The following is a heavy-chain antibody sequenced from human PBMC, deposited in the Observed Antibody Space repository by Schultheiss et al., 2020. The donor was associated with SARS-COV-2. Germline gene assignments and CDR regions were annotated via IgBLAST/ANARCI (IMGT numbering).Heavy chain of an antibody. CDR2: ICYSGST. D-gene: IGHD2-15*01. J-gene: IGHJ4*02. CDR1: GGSISSGDYY. CDR3: ARDTGYCSGGSCSTYYFDY. Sequence: SETLSLTCTVSGGSISSGDYYWSWIRQPPGKGLEWIGYICYSGSTYYNPSLKSRVTISVDTSKNQFSLKLSSVTAADTAVYYCARDTGYCSGGSCSTYYFDYWGQGTLVTVSS. V-gene: IGHV4-30-4*02.